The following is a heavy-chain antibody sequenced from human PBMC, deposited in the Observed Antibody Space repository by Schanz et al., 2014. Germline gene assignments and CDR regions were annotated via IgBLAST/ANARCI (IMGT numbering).Heavy chain of an antibody. Sequence: QVQLVQSGADVKKPGASVKVSCKASGYSFTGYYMHWVRQAPGQGLEWMGRVSPYSGDTNYAQMFQGRVTMTTDTSISTAYMELSRLTSDDTAVFFCARENTAVAGMPRVMDVWGQGTTVTVTS. CDR3: ARENTAVAGMPRVMDV. V-gene: IGHV1-2*06. CDR2: VSPYSGDT. D-gene: IGHD6-19*01. CDR1: GYSFTGYY. J-gene: IGHJ6*02.